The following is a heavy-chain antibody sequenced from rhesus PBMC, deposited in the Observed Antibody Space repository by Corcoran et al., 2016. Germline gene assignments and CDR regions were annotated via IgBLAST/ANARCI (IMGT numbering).Heavy chain of an antibody. CDR1: GGSFSSYW. CDR3: ARERMWTGLDY. CDR2: INGNSGST. Sequence: QVQLQESGPGLVKPSETLSLTCAVSGGSFSSYWWSWIRQPPGKGLEWSGEINGNSGSTTYHPSRKSRVTISKDASKNQFSLKLSSVTAADTAVYYCARERMWTGLDYWGQGVLVTVSS. J-gene: IGHJ4*01. D-gene: IGHD3-3*01. V-gene: IGHV4-80*01.